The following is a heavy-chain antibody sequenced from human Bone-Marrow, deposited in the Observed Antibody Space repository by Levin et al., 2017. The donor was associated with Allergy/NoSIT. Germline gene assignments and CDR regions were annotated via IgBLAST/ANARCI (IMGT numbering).Heavy chain of an antibody. Sequence: GESLKISCAASGFTFSTYTMNWVREAPGKGLDWVSSITSSSSYIYYADSVKGRFTISRDNAKNSLYLQMNSLRVEDTAVYYCARGLEYSGLPWGQGTLVTVSS. V-gene: IGHV3-21*01. J-gene: IGHJ5*02. CDR2: ITSSSSYI. CDR1: GFTFSTYT. CDR3: ARGLEYSGLP. D-gene: IGHD5-12*01.